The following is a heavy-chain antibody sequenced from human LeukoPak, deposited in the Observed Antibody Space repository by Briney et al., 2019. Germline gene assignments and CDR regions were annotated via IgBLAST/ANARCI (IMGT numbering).Heavy chain of an antibody. CDR2: INHSGST. J-gene: IGHJ6*03. Sequence: PSETLSLTCAVYGGSFSGYCWSWIRQPPKKGLEWIGDINHSGSTNYNASLQSRVTMSVDTSKNQFSLKMNSVTAADTAVYYCARGGAVAGTGFYYMDVWGKGTTVTISS. CDR3: ARGGAVAGTGFYYMDV. V-gene: IGHV4-34*01. D-gene: IGHD6-19*01. CDR1: GGSFSGYC.